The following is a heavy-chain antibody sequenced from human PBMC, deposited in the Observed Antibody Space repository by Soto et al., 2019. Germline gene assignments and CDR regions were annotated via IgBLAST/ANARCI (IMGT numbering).Heavy chain of an antibody. V-gene: IGHV4-39*01. CDR1: GDSISSSSYY. CDR3: ESLARYCISGVCYTVYFDD. J-gene: IGHJ4*02. Sequence: QLQLQESGPGLVKPSETLSLTCAVSGDSISSSSYYWGWIRQPPGKGLEWVGNFYYGGSTYYNPSRKTGVTNPAEPSRKQSPLMMSPVSAADPAVYYCESLARYCISGVCYTVYFDDLAQGTLVTVS. D-gene: IGHD2-8*01. CDR2: FYYGGST.